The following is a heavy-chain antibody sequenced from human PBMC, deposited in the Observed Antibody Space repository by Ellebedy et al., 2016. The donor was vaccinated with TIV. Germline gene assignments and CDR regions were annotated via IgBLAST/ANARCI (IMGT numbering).Heavy chain of an antibody. CDR3: ARGSGGTQNGAFDS. D-gene: IGHD2-15*01. V-gene: IGHV4-59*01. Sequence: MPSETLSLTCTVSGCSMTSFYWSWIRQSPEKGLEWIGNIYYVGSTDYSPSLRTRVTIPLDTSKNQFSVKLTSVTPADTAVYYCARGSGGTQNGAFDSWGLGTLVTVSP. J-gene: IGHJ4*02. CDR1: GCSMTSFY. CDR2: IYYVGST.